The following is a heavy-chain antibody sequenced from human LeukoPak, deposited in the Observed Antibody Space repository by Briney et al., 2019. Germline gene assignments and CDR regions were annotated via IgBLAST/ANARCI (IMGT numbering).Heavy chain of an antibody. CDR2: IYYSGST. J-gene: IGHJ4*02. CDR1: GGSISSYY. D-gene: IGHD6-13*01. V-gene: IGHV4-59*12. Sequence: SETLSLTCTVSGGSISSYYWNWIRQPPGKGLEWIGYIYYSGSTNYNPSLKSRVTISIDTSKNQFSLKLSSVTAADTALYYCARGPGTWYYYWGQGTLVTVSS. CDR3: ARGPGTWYYY.